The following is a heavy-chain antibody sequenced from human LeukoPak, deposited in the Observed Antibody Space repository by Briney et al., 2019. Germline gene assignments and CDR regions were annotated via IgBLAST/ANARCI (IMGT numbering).Heavy chain of an antibody. V-gene: IGHV1-2*02. CDR1: GYTFTGYY. J-gene: IGHJ4*02. CDR2: INPNSGGT. D-gene: IGHD5-12*01. CDR3: ARYKGWWLSDPLYYFDY. Sequence: ASVKVSCKASGYTFTGYYMHWVRQAPGQGLEWMGCINPNSGGTNYAQKFQGRVTMTRDTSISTAYMELSRLRSDDTAVYYCARYKGWWLSDPLYYFDYWGQGTLVTVSS.